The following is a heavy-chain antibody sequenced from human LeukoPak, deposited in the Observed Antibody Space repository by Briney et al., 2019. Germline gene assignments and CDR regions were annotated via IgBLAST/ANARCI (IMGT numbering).Heavy chain of an antibody. CDR1: GFTFSSYA. Sequence: GGSLSLSCAASGFTFSSYAMNWFRRAPAKGLEWVAVISYDGTNKYLADSVKGRFTISRDNSKNTLYLQMNSLRAEDTALYYCAKAPYISGWLHFDYWGQGALVTVSS. V-gene: IGHV3-30*04. CDR3: AKAPYISGWLHFDY. D-gene: IGHD6-19*01. CDR2: ISYDGTNK. J-gene: IGHJ4*02.